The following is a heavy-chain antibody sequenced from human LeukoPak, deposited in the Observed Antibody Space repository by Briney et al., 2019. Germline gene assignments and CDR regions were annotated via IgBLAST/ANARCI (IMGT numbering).Heavy chain of an antibody. J-gene: IGHJ4*02. V-gene: IGHV1-46*01. Sequence: ASVKVSCKASGYTFTSYYMHWVRQAPGQGLEWMGIINPSGGSTSYAQKFQGRVTMTRDTSTSTVYMELSSLRSEDTAVYYCARDYYDSSGYYYGGGYWGQGTLVTVSS. D-gene: IGHD3-22*01. CDR2: INPSGGST. CDR1: GYTFTSYY. CDR3: ARDYYDSSGYYYGGGY.